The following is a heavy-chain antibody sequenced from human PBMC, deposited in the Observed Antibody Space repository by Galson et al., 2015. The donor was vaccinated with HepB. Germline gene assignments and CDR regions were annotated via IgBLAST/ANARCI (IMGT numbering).Heavy chain of an antibody. CDR1: RFTFSSYP. V-gene: IGHV3-30-3*01. D-gene: IGHD4-11*01. CDR3: ARDLHSYRYADY. CDR2: VSYDGSNK. Sequence: SLRLSCAASRFTFSSYPMHWVRQAPGKGLEWVAIVSYDGSNKYYADSVKGRFTISRDNSKNALYLQMNSLRADDTAVYYCARDLHSYRYADYWGQGTLATVSS. J-gene: IGHJ4*02.